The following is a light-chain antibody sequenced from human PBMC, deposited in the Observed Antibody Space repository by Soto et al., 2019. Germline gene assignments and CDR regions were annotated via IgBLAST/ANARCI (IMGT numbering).Light chain of an antibody. CDR2: WAS. CDR3: QLYYSAPYT. J-gene: IGKJ2*01. Sequence: DIVMTQSPDSLAVSLGERATINCKSSQSVLYRSNNKNYLAWYQQKPGQPPKLLIYWASTRESGVPDRFSGSGSGTDFTLTISSLQAEDVAVYFCQLYYSAPYTCGRGTRLEIK. CDR1: QSVLYRSNNKNY. V-gene: IGKV4-1*01.